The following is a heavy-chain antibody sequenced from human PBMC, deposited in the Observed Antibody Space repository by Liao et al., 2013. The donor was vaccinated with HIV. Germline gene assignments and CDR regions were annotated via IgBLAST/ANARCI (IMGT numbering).Heavy chain of an antibody. CDR2: INHGGST. D-gene: IGHD3-22*01. CDR1: GGSFSGYY. Sequence: QVQLQQWGAGLLKPSETLSLTCAVYGGSFSGYYWSWIRQPPGKGLEWIGEINHGGSTNYNPSLKSRITISVDTSKNQSSLKLNSVTAADTAVYYCARGSPPHYDSSGYYPLDYWGQEPWSPSPQ. J-gene: IGHJ4*01. V-gene: IGHV4-34*01. CDR3: ARGSPPHYDSSGYYPLDY.